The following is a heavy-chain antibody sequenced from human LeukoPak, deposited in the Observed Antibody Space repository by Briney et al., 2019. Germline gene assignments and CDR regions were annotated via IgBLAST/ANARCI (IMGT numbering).Heavy chain of an antibody. V-gene: IGHV1-2*02. Sequence: ASVKVSCKASGYTFTGYYMHWVRQAPGQGLEWMGWINPNSGGTNYAQKFQGRVTMTRDTSISTAYMELSRLRSDDTAVYYCARGDSSGWFRYFDYWGQGTLVTVSS. D-gene: IGHD6-19*01. J-gene: IGHJ4*02. CDR3: ARGDSSGWFRYFDY. CDR1: GYTFTGYY. CDR2: INPNSGGT.